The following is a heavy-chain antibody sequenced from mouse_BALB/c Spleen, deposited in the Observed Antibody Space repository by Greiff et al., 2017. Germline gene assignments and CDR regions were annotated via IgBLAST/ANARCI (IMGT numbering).Heavy chain of an antibody. V-gene: IGHV1S22*01. CDR1: GYTFTSYW. CDR2: IYPGSGST. CDR3: TGIYDGYYGAWFAY. Sequence: LQQPGSELVRPGASVKLSCKASGYTFTSYWMHWVKQRPGQGLEWIGNIYPGSGSTNYDEKFKSKATLTVDTSSSTAYMQLSSLTSEDSAVYYFTGIYDGYYGAWFAYWGQGTLVTVSA. J-gene: IGHJ3*01. D-gene: IGHD2-3*01.